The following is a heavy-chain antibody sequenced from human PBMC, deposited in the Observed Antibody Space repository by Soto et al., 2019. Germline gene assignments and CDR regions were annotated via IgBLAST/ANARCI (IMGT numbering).Heavy chain of an antibody. J-gene: IGHJ5*02. CDR3: ARHGQLYNSGWYLNWFDP. CDR2: VYYSGST. Sequence: PSETLSLTCTVSGGSISISTYYWGWIRQPPGKGLEWIGSVYYSGSTYYNPSLKSRVTISVDTSKNQFSLKLSSVTAADTAVYYCARHGQLYNSGWYLNWFDPWGQGTLVTFSS. CDR1: GGSISISTYY. V-gene: IGHV4-39*01. D-gene: IGHD6-19*01.